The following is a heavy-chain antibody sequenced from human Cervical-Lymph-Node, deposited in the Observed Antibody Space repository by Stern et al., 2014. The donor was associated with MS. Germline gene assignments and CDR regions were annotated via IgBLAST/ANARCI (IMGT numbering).Heavy chain of an antibody. D-gene: IGHD4-17*01. Sequence: VQLVESGAEVKKPGASVKVSCKVSGYNLSEISLHWVRQAPGKGLEWMGGFAPDDDETVYSQKFQGRVTMTEDTSSDTAYMELSSLRSEDTAIYYCATDLYGDRTVFDHWGQGSLVTVSS. V-gene: IGHV1-24*01. J-gene: IGHJ4*02. CDR2: FAPDDDET. CDR3: ATDLYGDRTVFDH. CDR1: GYNLSEIS.